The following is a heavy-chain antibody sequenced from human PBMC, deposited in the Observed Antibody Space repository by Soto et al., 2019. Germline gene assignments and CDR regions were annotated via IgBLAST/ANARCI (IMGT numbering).Heavy chain of an antibody. J-gene: IGHJ4*02. D-gene: IGHD6-6*01. CDR2: INPNGGGT. CDR1: GYTFTGYY. V-gene: IGHV1-2*02. Sequence: ASVKVSCKTSGYTFTGYYLHWVRQAPGQGLEWMGWINPNGGGTNYAQDFQGRITMTRDTSISTAYLELTRLRFDDTAIYYCAREGIAARIPSEWGQGTMVTVSS. CDR3: AREGIAARIPSE.